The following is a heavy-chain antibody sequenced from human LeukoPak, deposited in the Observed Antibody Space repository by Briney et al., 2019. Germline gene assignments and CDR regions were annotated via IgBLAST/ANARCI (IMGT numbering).Heavy chain of an antibody. V-gene: IGHV4-34*01. CDR1: GGPFSGYF. Sequence: SETLSLTCAVSGGPFSGYFWSWIRQSSGKGLEWIGEIHNSGTTNYNPSLNSRVTISGDTSKNQFYLNLSSVTAADTAVYYCARRYYYNLGSFPFDFWGQGALVTVSS. CDR3: ARRYYYNLGSFPFDF. J-gene: IGHJ4*02. D-gene: IGHD3-10*01. CDR2: IHNSGTT.